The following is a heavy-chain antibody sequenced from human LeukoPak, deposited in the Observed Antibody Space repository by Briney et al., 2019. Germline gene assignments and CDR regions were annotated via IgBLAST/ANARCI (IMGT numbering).Heavy chain of an antibody. CDR3: ARLEPNFGVVMAFDI. D-gene: IGHD3-3*01. Sequence: SETLSLTCTVSGGSISSSSYYWSWIRQPPGKGLEWIGYIYYSGSTYYNPSLKSRVTISVGTSKNQFSLKLSSVTAADTAVYYCARLEPNFGVVMAFDIWGQGTMVTVSS. CDR1: GGSISSSSYY. CDR2: IYYSGST. J-gene: IGHJ3*02. V-gene: IGHV4-30-4*01.